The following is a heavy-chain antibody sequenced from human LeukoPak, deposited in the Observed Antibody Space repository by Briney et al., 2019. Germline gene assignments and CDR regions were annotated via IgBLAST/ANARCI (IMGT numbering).Heavy chain of an antibody. Sequence: SETLSLTCTVSGGSISSSGYYWSWIRQHPGKGLEWIGYIYYSGSTYYNPSLKSRVTISVDTSKNQFSLKLSSVTAADTAVYYCARDASNAGGFDYWGQGTLVTVSS. V-gene: IGHV4-31*03. CDR2: IYYSGST. CDR3: ARDASNAGGFDY. J-gene: IGHJ4*02. D-gene: IGHD2-2*01. CDR1: GGSISSSGYY.